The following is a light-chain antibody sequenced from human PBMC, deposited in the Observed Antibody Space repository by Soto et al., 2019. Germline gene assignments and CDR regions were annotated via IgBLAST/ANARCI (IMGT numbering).Light chain of an antibody. V-gene: IGLV2-14*01. Sequence: QSVLTQPASVSGSPGQSITIPCTGTSSDIGDYDYVSWYQQRPGRAPKLMIYEVRYRPSGVSNRFSGSKSGNTASLTISGLQAEDEADYYCCSYTRTSNHYFFGSGTKVTVL. CDR1: SSDIGDYDY. CDR3: CSYTRTSNHYF. J-gene: IGLJ1*01. CDR2: EVR.